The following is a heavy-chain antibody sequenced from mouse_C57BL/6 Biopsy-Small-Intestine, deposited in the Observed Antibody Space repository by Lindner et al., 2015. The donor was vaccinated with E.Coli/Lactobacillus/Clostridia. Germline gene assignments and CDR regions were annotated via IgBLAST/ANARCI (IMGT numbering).Heavy chain of an antibody. CDR3: ARSWGNYVGYCDY. V-gene: IGHV1S61*01. CDR2: TSGYNGNT. J-gene: IGHJ4*01. D-gene: IGHD2-1*01. Sequence: SVKVSCKASGYTFTSYGISWVRQAPGQGPEWMGWTSGYNGNTNYAQKVQGRVTMTTDTSTDTAYLELRGLRTDDTAVYYCARSWGNYVGYCDYWGQGTLVTVSS. CDR1: GYTFTSYG.